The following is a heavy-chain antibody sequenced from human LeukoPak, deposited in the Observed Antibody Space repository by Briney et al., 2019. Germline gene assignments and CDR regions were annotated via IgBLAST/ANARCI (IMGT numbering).Heavy chain of an antibody. CDR1: GFTFSTYA. J-gene: IGHJ4*02. V-gene: IGHV3-30*04. Sequence: GGSLRLSCAASGFTFSTYAIHWVRQAPGKGLEWVALISYDGSNKYYADSVKGRFTISRDNSKNTLYLQMNSLRAEDTAVYYCARDPVYSTGYYFDYWGQGTLVTVSS. CDR3: ARDPVYSTGYYFDY. D-gene: IGHD6-25*01. CDR2: ISYDGSNK.